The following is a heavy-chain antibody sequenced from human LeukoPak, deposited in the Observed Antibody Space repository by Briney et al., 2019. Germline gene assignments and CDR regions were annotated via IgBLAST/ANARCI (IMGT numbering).Heavy chain of an antibody. CDR2: INPNSGGT. CDR3: ARGPQYSSSWTYNWLDP. D-gene: IGHD6-13*01. J-gene: IGHJ5*02. CDR1: GYTFTGYY. V-gene: IGHV1-2*04. Sequence: ASVKVSCKASGYTFTGYYMHWVRQAPGQGLEWMGWINPNSGGTNYAQKFQGWVTMTRDTSISTAYMELSRLRSDDTAVYYCARGPQYSSSWTYNWLDPWGQGTLVTVSS.